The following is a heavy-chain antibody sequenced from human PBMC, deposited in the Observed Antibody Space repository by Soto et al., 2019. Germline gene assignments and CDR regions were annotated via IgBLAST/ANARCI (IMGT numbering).Heavy chain of an antibody. D-gene: IGHD2-15*01. Sequence: GESLKISCKGSGFSFTSYWIAWVRQMHGKGLEWMGVIFPGDSDTRYSPSFQGQVTISADRSIDTAYLQWSSLKASDTAMYYCARNRAAGGYYDYMDVWGKGTTVTVSS. CDR3: ARNRAAGGYYDYMDV. V-gene: IGHV5-51*01. CDR1: GFSFTSYW. J-gene: IGHJ6*03. CDR2: IFPGDSDT.